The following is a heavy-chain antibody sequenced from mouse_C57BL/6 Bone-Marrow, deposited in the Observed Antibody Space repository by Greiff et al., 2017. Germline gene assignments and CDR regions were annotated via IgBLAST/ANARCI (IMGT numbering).Heavy chain of an antibody. J-gene: IGHJ2*01. CDR2: IDPENGDT. CDR1: GFNIKDDY. CDR3: TKWATDY. Sequence: EVQLQQSGAELVRPGASVTLSCTASGFNIKDDYMHWVKQRPEQGLEWIGWIDPENGDTAYASKFQGKATITADTSSNTAYLQLSSLTSEDTAVYYCTKWATDYWGQGTTLTVSS. D-gene: IGHD1-3*01. V-gene: IGHV14-4*01.